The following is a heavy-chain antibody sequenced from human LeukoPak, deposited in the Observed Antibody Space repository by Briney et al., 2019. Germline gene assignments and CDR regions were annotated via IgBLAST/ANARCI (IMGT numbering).Heavy chain of an antibody. CDR1: GFTFSSYG. D-gene: IGHD6-19*01. CDR2: IRYDGSDE. CDR3: AKVMGVVGTPRYYFDY. V-gene: IGHV3-30*02. Sequence: PGGSLRLSCAASGFTFSSYGMHWVRQAPGKGLEWVAFIRYDGSDEYYADSVKGRFTISRDNSKNTLYLQMNSLRAEDTAVYYCAKVMGVVGTPRYYFDYWGQGTLVSVSS. J-gene: IGHJ4*02.